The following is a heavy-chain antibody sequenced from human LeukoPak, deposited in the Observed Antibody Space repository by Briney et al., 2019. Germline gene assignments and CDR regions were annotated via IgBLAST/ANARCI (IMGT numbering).Heavy chain of an antibody. V-gene: IGHV3-23*01. CDR2: ISSSGGST. Sequence: GGSLRLSCAASGFTFSTYAMSWVRQAPGKGLEGVSAISSSGGSTYYADSVKGWFTISRDNSKNTLYLQMNSLRAEDTAVYYCAKYCGYSSSWYKLGFDYWGQGTLVTVSS. J-gene: IGHJ4*02. D-gene: IGHD6-13*01. CDR3: AKYCGYSSSWYKLGFDY. CDR1: GFTFSTYA.